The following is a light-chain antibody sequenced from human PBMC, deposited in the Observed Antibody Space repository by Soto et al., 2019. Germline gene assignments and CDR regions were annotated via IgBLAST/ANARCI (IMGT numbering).Light chain of an antibody. CDR1: NIGSKS. CDR3: QVWDSSSDHVV. Sequence: SYELTQPPSGSVAPGQTARITCGGNNIGSKSVHWYQQKPGQAPVLVIYYDSDRPSGIRERFSGSNSGNKATLTISRVEAGDEADDYCQVWDSSSDHVVFGGGTKLTVL. J-gene: IGLJ2*01. CDR2: YDS. V-gene: IGLV3-21*04.